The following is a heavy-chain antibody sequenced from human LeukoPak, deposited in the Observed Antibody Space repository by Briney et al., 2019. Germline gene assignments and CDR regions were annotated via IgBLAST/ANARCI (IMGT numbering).Heavy chain of an antibody. V-gene: IGHV4-39*07. D-gene: IGHD6-13*01. CDR2: IYYSGTT. CDR1: GGLISISTYY. J-gene: IGHJ4*02. Sequence: SETLSLTCTVSGGLISISTYYWGWIRQPPGKGLEWIGSIYYSGTTHYNPSLKSRVTIAVDTSKNQFSLKLISVTAADTAVYYCARYSSSWYSPFDYWGQGTLVTVSS. CDR3: ARYSSSWYSPFDY.